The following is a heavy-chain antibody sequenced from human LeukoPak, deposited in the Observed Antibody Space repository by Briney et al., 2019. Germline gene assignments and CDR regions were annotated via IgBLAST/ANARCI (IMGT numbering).Heavy chain of an antibody. Sequence: GASVKVSCKASGYTFTSYDINWVRQATGQGLEWMGWMNPNSGNTGYAQKFQGRVTMTRNTSISTAYMELRSLRSDDTAVYYCARHRRYCSSTSCVFDYWGQGTLVTVSS. J-gene: IGHJ4*02. CDR1: GYTFTSYD. CDR2: MNPNSGNT. D-gene: IGHD2-2*01. V-gene: IGHV1-8*01. CDR3: ARHRRYCSSTSCVFDY.